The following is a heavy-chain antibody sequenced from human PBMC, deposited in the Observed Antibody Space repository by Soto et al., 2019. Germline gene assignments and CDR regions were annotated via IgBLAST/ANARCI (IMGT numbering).Heavy chain of an antibody. CDR3: ARVGTQRDGYNQPFFDY. Sequence: SETLSLTCTVSGGSISSYYWSWIRQPPGKGLEWIGYIYYSGSTNYNPSLKSRVTISVDTSKNQFSLKLSSVTAADTAVYYCARVGTQRDGYNQPFFDYWGQGTLVTVSS. D-gene: IGHD5-12*01. J-gene: IGHJ4*02. CDR2: IYYSGST. CDR1: GGSISSYY. V-gene: IGHV4-59*01.